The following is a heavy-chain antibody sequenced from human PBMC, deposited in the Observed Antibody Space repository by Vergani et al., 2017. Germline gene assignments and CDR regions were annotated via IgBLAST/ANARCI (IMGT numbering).Heavy chain of an antibody. D-gene: IGHD2-2*01. V-gene: IGHV4-34*01. CDR2: INHSGNT. J-gene: IGHJ6*03. Sequence: QVQLQQWGAGLLKPSETLSLTCAVYGGSFSGYYWSWIRQPPGKGLEWIGEINHSGNTNYNPSLKSRVTISVDTSKNQFSLYLSSVTSADTAVYYCAIGLSRYGSSTSCRFYYYYYYMDVWGKGTTVTVSS. CDR3: AIGLSRYGSSTSCRFYYYYYYMDV. CDR1: GGSFSGYY.